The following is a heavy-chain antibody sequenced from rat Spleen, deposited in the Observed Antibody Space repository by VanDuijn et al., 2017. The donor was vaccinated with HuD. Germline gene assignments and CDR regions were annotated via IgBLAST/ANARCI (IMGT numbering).Heavy chain of an antibody. D-gene: IGHD1-1*01. J-gene: IGHJ2*01. Sequence: QVQLKESGPGLVQPSQTLSLTCTVSGFSLTTNSVHWVRQPPGKGLERMGGIWGDGSTDYNLGLKSRLIISRDTSKSQVFLKIYSLQAEDTAMYFCARIPYYYSGRDYWGQGVMVTVSS. CDR3: ARIPYYYSGRDY. CDR1: GFSLTTNS. V-gene: IGHV2-1*01. CDR2: IWGDGST.